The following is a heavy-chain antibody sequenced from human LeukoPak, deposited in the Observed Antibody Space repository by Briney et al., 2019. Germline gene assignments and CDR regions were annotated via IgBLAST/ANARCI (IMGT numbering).Heavy chain of an antibody. J-gene: IGHJ4*02. D-gene: IGHD6-13*01. CDR1: GFTFSDHW. CDR3: ARGPSYSSSWYGLDS. V-gene: IGHV3-74*01. Sequence: GGSLRLSCAASGFTFSDHWVHWVRQAPGRGLVWVSRINNDGTTTTYADSVKGRFTISRDNAENTVYLHISSLRAEDTAVYYCARGPSYSSSWYGLDSWGQGTLVIVSS. CDR2: INNDGTTT.